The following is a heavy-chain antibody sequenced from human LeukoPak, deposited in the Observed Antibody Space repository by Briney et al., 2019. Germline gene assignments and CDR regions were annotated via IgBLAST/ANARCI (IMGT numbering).Heavy chain of an antibody. CDR2: ISGSGGST. CDR1: GFTFSSYA. D-gene: IGHD5-12*01. CDR3: ARGGFSGYESAYYYYGMGV. Sequence: GGSLRLSCAASGFTFSSYAMSWVRQAPGKGLEWVSAISGSGGSTYYADSVKGRFTISRDNSKNTLYLQMNSLRAEDTAVYYCARGGFSGYESAYYYYGMGVWGQGTTVTVSS. V-gene: IGHV3-23*01. J-gene: IGHJ6*02.